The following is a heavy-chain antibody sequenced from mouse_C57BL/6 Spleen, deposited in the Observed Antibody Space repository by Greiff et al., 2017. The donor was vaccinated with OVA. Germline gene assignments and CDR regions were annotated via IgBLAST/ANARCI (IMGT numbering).Heavy chain of an antibody. CDR3: ARSDSNAMDY. Sequence: QVQLQQSGAELVRPGSSVKLSCKASGYTFTSYWMDWVKQRPGQGLEWIGNIYPSDSETHYNQKFKDKATLTVDKASSTAYMQLSSLTSEDSAVYYCARSDSNAMDYWGQGTSVTVSS. V-gene: IGHV1-61*01. CDR1: GYTFTSYW. J-gene: IGHJ4*01. CDR2: IYPSDSET.